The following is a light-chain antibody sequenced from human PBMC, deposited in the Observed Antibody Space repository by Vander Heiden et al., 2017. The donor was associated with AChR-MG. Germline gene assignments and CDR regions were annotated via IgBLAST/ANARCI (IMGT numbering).Light chain of an antibody. V-gene: IGLV1-44*01. J-gene: IGLJ3*02. Sequence: QSVLTQPPSASGTPGQRVTISCSGSSSNIGSHAVNWYQQFPGTAPNLLMYNSNQRPSGVPDRVSVSKSGTSASLAISGLQSEDEADYYCAAWDDSLNGLWVFGGGTKLTVL. CDR1: SSNIGSHA. CDR3: AAWDDSLNGLWV. CDR2: NSN.